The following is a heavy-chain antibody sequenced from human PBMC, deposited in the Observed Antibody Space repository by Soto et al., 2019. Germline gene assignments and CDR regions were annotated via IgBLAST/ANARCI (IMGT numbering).Heavy chain of an antibody. CDR1: GDSVSSNSAA. J-gene: IGHJ5*02. CDR2: TYYRSKWYN. D-gene: IGHD6-13*01. V-gene: IGHV6-1*01. CDR3: AREEIATAYNWFDP. Sequence: QTLSLTCAISGDSVSSNSAAWNWIRQSPSRGLEWLGRTYYRSKWYNDYAVSVKSRITINPDTSKNQFSLHLNSVIPDDTAVYYCAREEIATAYNWFDPWGQGTLVTVSS.